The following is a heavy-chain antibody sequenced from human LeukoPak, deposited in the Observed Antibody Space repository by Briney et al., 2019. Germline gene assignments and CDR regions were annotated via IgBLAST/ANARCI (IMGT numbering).Heavy chain of an antibody. D-gene: IGHD3-10*01. CDR1: GYTLTELS. CDR2: FDPEDGET. Sequence: ASVKVSCKVSGYTLTELSMHWVRQTPGKGLEWMGGFDPEDGETIYAQKFQGRVTMTEDTSTGTAYMELSSLRSEDTAVYYCATYFYGSGNFDYWGQGTLVTVSS. CDR3: ATYFYGSGNFDY. V-gene: IGHV1-24*01. J-gene: IGHJ4*02.